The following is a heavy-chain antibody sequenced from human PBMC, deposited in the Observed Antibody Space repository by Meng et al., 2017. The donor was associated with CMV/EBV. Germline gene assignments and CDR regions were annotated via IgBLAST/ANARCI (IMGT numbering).Heavy chain of an antibody. CDR2: ISSSDGAIK. CDR3: ARGGIAARLCDY. Sequence: GGSLRLSCVASGFTFSGYAMHWVRQAPGKGLDWVAVISSSDGAIKYYADSVKGRFTISRDNSKNTLYLQMNTLRAEDTAVYYCARGGIAARLCDYWGQGTLVTVSS. J-gene: IGHJ4*02. V-gene: IGHV3-30-3*01. D-gene: IGHD6-6*01. CDR1: GFTFSGYA.